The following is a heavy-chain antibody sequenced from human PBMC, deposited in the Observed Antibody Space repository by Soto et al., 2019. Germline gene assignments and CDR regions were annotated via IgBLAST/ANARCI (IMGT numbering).Heavy chain of an antibody. V-gene: IGHV4-34*01. CDR3: ARVNLSGYHYKSHYFDY. CDR1: GGAVNGYY. CDR2: INHSGCT. Sequence: PSETLSLTCAVYGGAVNGYYGKWIRQPPGKGLEWIGEINHSGCTNYNPSLKSRVTISVDTSKNQFSLKLSSVTAADTAVYYCARVNLSGYHYKSHYFDYWGQGTLVTVSS. D-gene: IGHD3-22*01. J-gene: IGHJ4*02.